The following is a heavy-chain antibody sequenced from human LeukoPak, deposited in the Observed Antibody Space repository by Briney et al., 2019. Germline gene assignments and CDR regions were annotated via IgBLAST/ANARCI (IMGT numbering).Heavy chain of an antibody. D-gene: IGHD3-3*01. Sequence: PSETLSLTCTVSGYSISSGYYWGWIRQPPGKGLEWIGSIYHSGSTYYNPSLKSRVTISVDTSKNQFSLKLSSVTAADTAVYYCARRGDGITIFGVALGEAFDIWGQGTMVTVSS. CDR1: GYSISSGYY. V-gene: IGHV4-38-2*02. CDR3: ARRGDGITIFGVALGEAFDI. J-gene: IGHJ3*02. CDR2: IYHSGST.